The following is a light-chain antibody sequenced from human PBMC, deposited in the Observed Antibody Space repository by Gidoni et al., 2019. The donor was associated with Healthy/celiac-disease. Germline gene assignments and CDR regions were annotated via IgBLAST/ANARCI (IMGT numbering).Light chain of an antibody. CDR3: CSYAGSYTWV. CDR2: DVS. CDR1: SSDVGSYNY. J-gene: IGLJ3*02. V-gene: IGLV2-11*01. Sequence: QSALTQPRSVSGSPGQSVTISCTGTSSDVGSYNYVSWYQQPPGKAPKLMLYDVSKRPSGVPDRFSGSKSGNTASLTISGLQAEDEADYYCCSYAGSYTWVFGGGTKLTVL.